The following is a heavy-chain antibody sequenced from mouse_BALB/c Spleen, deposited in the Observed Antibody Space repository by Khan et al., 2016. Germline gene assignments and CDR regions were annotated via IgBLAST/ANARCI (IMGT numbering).Heavy chain of an antibody. CDR3: AKGGRAMDY. CDR1: GYTFTSYW. CDR2: IYPGDGDT. J-gene: IGHJ4*01. Sequence: QLPHSLAELSIPWASVKLSCKASGYTFTSYWMQWVKQRPGQGLEWIGAIYPGDGDTRYTQKFKGKATLTADKSSNTAYMQLSSLTSEDSAVYYCAKGGRAMDYWGQGTSVTVSS. V-gene: IGHV1-87*01.